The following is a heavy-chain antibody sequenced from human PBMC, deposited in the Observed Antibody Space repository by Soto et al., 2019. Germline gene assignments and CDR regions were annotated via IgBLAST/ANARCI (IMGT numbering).Heavy chain of an antibody. J-gene: IGHJ3*02. CDR2: INHSGST. D-gene: IGHD3-9*01. V-gene: IGHV4-34*01. CDR3: ARGGVRYFDWLLYGDAFDI. CDR1: GGSFSGYY. Sequence: SETLSLTCAVYGGSFSGYYWSWIRQPPGKGLEWIGEINHSGSTNYNPSLKSRVTISVDTSKNQFSLKLSSVTAADTAVYYCARGGVRYFDWLLYGDAFDIWGQGTLVTVSS.